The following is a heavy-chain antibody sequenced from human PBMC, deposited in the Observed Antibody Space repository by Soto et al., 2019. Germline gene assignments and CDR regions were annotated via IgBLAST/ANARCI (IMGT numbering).Heavy chain of an antibody. J-gene: IGHJ4*02. Sequence: ESVGGVVQPGRSLRLSCAASGFSFSSYGMHWVRQAPGKGLEWVAVIWYDGSNKYYADSVKGRFTISRDNSKNTLYLQMNSPRVEDTAVYYCASGSKQGPFDYWGQGTLVTVSS. CDR2: IWYDGSNK. CDR1: GFSFSSYG. CDR3: ASGSKQGPFDY. V-gene: IGHV3-33*01. D-gene: IGHD6-13*01.